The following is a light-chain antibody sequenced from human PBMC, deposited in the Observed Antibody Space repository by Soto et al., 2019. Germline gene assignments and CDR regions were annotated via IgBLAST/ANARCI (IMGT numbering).Light chain of an antibody. V-gene: IGLV4-69*01. Sequence: QLVLTQSPSASASLGASVKLTCTLSSGHSSYAIAWHQQQPEKGPRYLMNLNSDGSHSKGDGIPDRFSGSSSGAERYLTISSLQSEDEADYYCQPWGTGIQVFGGGTKLTVL. CDR1: SGHSSYA. CDR2: LNSDGSH. J-gene: IGLJ2*01. CDR3: QPWGTGIQV.